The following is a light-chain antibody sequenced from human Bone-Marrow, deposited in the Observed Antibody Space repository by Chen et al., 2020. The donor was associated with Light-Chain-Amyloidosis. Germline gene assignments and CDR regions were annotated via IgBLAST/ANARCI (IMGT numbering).Light chain of an antibody. CDR2: RDT. CDR1: DLPTKY. CDR3: QSADSSGTYEVI. Sequence: SYDLPQPPSVSVSPGQTARITCAGDDLPTKYAYCYQQKPGQAPVLVIHRDTERPTGISDRFSGSSSGTTATLTISGVQAEDEADYHCQSADSSGTYEVIFGGGTKLTVL. J-gene: IGLJ2*01. V-gene: IGLV3-25*03.